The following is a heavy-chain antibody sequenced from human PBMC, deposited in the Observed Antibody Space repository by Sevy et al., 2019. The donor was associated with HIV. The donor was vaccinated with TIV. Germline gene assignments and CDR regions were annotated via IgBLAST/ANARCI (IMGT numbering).Heavy chain of an antibody. Sequence: GGSLRLSCAASGFTFSSYSMNWVRQAPGKGLEWVSYISSSSSTIYYADSVKGRFSISRDTSKNTLYLQMNSLRAEDTAVYYCATLRGGLYGSGYFQNWGQGTQVTVSS. CDR3: ATLRGGLYGSGYFQN. V-gene: IGHV3-48*01. J-gene: IGHJ1*01. D-gene: IGHD3-10*01. CDR1: GFTFSSYS. CDR2: ISSSSSTI.